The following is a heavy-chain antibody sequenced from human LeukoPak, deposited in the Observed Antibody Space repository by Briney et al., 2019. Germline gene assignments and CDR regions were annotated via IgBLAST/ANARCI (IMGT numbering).Heavy chain of an antibody. CDR1: GGTFSSYA. CDR3: ATIHYDSSGYYYYFDY. J-gene: IGHJ4*02. D-gene: IGHD3-22*01. CDR2: IIPIFGTA. Sequence: SVKVSCKASGGTFSSYAISWVRQAPGQGLEWMGGIIPIFGTANYAQKFQGRVTITADKSTSTAYMELSSLRSEDTAVYYCATIHYDSSGYYYYFDYWGQGTLVTVSS. V-gene: IGHV1-69*06.